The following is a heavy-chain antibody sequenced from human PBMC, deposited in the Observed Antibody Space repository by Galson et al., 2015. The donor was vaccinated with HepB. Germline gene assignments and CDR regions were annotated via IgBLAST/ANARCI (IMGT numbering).Heavy chain of an antibody. CDR2: IYYSGST. CDR3: ARVAFTTDTFDN. J-gene: IGHJ4*02. V-gene: IGHV4-59*01. Sequence: ETLFLTCPVSGGSLSSYYWCWVRHPPGRGLEWIVYIYYSGSTNYDPSFKSRVTISVDTSKNQFSLKLSSVTAADTAVYFCARVAFTTDTFDNWGLGTLVTVSS. CDR1: GGSLSSYY. D-gene: IGHD1-1*01.